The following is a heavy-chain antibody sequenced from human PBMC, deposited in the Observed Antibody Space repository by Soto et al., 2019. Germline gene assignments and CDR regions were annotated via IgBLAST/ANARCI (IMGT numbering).Heavy chain of an antibody. D-gene: IGHD1-7*01. J-gene: IGHJ4*02. Sequence: SETLSLTCTVSGGSISCYYWSWIRQPPGKGLEWIGYIYYSGSTNYNPSLKSRVTISVDTSKNQFSLKLSSVTAADTAVYYCARDTLGITGTTFDYWGQGTLVTVSS. CDR1: GGSISCYY. CDR3: ARDTLGITGTTFDY. V-gene: IGHV4-59*01. CDR2: IYYSGST.